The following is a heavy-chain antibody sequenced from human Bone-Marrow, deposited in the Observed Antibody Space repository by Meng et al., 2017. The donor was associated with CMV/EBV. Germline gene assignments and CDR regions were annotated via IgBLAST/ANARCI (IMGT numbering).Heavy chain of an antibody. J-gene: IGHJ6*02. CDR3: ARDSAEQYYDFWSGYLRYYYGMDV. CDR2: ISYDGSNK. V-gene: IGHV3-30*04. CDR1: GFTFSSYA. D-gene: IGHD3-3*01. Sequence: LSLTCAASGFTFSSYAMHWVRQAPGKGLEWVAVISYDGSNKYYADSVKGRFTISRDNSKNTLYLQMNSLRAEDTAVYYCARDSAEQYYDFWSGYLRYYYGMDVWGQGTTVTVSS.